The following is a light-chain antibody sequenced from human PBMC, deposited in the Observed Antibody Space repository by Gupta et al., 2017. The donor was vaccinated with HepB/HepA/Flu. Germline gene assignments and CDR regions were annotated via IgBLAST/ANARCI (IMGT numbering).Light chain of an antibody. CDR3: HVWDPPTSQYV. Sequence: SYELTQAPPVSVAPGKTVQLTCGGDDIRSKSVHWYQQKPGQAPMLVVYDDSDRPSGIPERFSGSTSRDTATLTITWVEAGDEADYYCHVWDPPTSQYVFGSGTKVTVL. V-gene: IGLV3-21*03. J-gene: IGLJ1*01. CDR2: DDS. CDR1: DIRSKS.